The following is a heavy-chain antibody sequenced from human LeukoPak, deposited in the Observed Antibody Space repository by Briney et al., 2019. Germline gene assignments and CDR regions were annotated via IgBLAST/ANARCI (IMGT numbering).Heavy chain of an antibody. CDR3: AKTYYYDSSGYPYYFDY. CDR2: IRYDGSNK. V-gene: IGHV3-30*02. J-gene: IGHJ4*02. Sequence: GGSLRLSCAASGFTFSSYGMHWVRQAPGKGLEWVAFIRYDGSNKYYADSVKGRFTISRDNSKNTLYLQMNSLRAEDTAVYYCAKTYYYDSSGYPYYFDYWGQGTLVTVSS. CDR1: GFTFSSYG. D-gene: IGHD3-22*01.